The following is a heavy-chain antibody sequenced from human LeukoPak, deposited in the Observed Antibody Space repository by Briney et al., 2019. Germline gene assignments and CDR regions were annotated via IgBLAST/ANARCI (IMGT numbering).Heavy chain of an antibody. V-gene: IGHV3-74*01. D-gene: IGHD1-26*01. Sequence: GGSLRLSCAASGFTFNRYWMHWVRQVPGKGLVWVSRINSDGSSTTYADSVKGRFTISRDNARNTLYLQMNSLRAEDTAVYYCARGSYYAPYYFDYWGQGTLVTVSS. CDR2: INSDGSST. J-gene: IGHJ4*02. CDR3: ARGSYYAPYYFDY. CDR1: GFTFNRYW.